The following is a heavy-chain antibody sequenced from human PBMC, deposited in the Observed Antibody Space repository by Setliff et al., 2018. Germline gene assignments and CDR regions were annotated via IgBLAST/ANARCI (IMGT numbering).Heavy chain of an antibody. D-gene: IGHD1-1*01. CDR2: VYNGNDET. Sequence: PGGSLRLSCVASGFTFSAYGMSWVRQAPGKGLEWVSSVYNGNDETKYADSVKGRFTISRDRSRNTFFLQMNNLRAEDTATYYCAKDRVNDGYWDFDSWGQGIVVTVSS. CDR3: AKDRVNDGYWDFDS. V-gene: IGHV3-23*01. J-gene: IGHJ4*02. CDR1: GFTFSAYG.